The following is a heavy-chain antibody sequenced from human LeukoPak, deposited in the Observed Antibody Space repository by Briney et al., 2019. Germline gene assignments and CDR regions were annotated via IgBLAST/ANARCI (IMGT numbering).Heavy chain of an antibody. CDR1: GGSISSYY. V-gene: IGHV4-59*01. CDR2: IYYSGST. CDR3: ARARWLGLFDY. D-gene: IGHD6-19*01. J-gene: IGHJ4*02. Sequence: SETLSLTCTVSGGSISSYYWSWIRQPPGKGLEWIGYIYYSGSTNYNPSLKSRVTISIDTSKNQFSLKLSSVTTADTAVYYCARARWLGLFDYWGQGTLVTVSS.